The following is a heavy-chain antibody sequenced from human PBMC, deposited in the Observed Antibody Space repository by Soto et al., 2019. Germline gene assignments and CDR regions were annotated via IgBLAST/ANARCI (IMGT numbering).Heavy chain of an antibody. CDR3: ASDYGGNSH. J-gene: IGHJ4*02. D-gene: IGHD4-17*01. CDR2: IIPILGIA. Sequence: QVQLVQSGAEVKKPGSSVKVSCKASGGTFSSYTISWVRQAPGQGLEWMGRIIPILGIANYAQKFQGRVTIXADKSTSTAYMELSSLRSEDTAVYYWASDYGGNSHWGQGTLVTVSS. CDR1: GGTFSSYT. V-gene: IGHV1-69*02.